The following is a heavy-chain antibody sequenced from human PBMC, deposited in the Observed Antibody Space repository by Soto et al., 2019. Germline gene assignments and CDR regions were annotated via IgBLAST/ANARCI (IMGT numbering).Heavy chain of an antibody. Sequence: GGSLRLSCAASGFTFSSYAMSWVRQAPGRGLEWVSAISGSGGSTYYADSVKGRFTISRDNSKNTLYLQMNSLRAEDTAVYYCAKDYDILTGYYRTPYYFDYWGQGTLVTVSS. CDR3: AKDYDILTGYYRTPYYFDY. J-gene: IGHJ4*02. D-gene: IGHD3-9*01. CDR1: GFTFSSYA. V-gene: IGHV3-23*01. CDR2: ISGSGGST.